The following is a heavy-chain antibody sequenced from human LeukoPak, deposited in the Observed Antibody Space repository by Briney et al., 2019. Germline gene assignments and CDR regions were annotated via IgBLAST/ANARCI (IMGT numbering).Heavy chain of an antibody. D-gene: IGHD3-10*01. CDR2: INPNSGGT. V-gene: IGHV1-2*02. Sequence: ASVKVSCKASGYTFTGYYMHWVRQAPGQGLAWMGWINPNSGGTNYAQKFQGRVTMTRDTSISTAYMEMSRLRSDDTAVYYCARDAGSGSQLADAFDTWGQGTMVTVSS. CDR1: GYTFTGYY. J-gene: IGHJ3*02. CDR3: ARDAGSGSQLADAFDT.